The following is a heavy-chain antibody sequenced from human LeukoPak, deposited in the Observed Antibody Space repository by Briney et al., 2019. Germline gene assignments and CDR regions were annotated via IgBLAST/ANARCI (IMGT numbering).Heavy chain of an antibody. CDR1: GGSVSSGSYY. V-gene: IGHV4-61*01. J-gene: IGHJ6*02. Sequence: SETLSFTCTVSGGSVSSGSYYWSWIRQPPGKGLEWIGYIYYSGSTNYNPSLKSRVTISVDTSKNQFSLKLSSVTAADTAVYYCARDHYDFWSGYYYGMDVWGQGTTVTVSS. D-gene: IGHD3-3*01. CDR3: ARDHYDFWSGYYYGMDV. CDR2: IYYSGST.